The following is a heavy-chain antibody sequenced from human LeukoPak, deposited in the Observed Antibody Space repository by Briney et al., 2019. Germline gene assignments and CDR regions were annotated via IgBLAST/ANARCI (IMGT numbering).Heavy chain of an antibody. Sequence: PGGSLRLSCAASGFTFSNYSMNWVRQAPGKGLEWVANMNQDGSQKFYVDSVKGRFTISRDNAKNSVYLQMNNLRAEDTALYYCARDNDRKDDSWGQGTLVTVSS. CDR1: GFTFSNYS. D-gene: IGHD2-8*01. V-gene: IGHV3-7*01. CDR3: ARDNDRKDDS. J-gene: IGHJ4*02. CDR2: MNQDGSQK.